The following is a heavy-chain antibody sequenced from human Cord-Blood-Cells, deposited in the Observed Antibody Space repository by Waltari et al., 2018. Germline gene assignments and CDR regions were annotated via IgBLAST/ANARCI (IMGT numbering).Heavy chain of an antibody. V-gene: IGHV3-23*01. D-gene: IGHD6-6*01. CDR1: GFTFSSYA. CDR3: AKSPRAARRAEYFQH. CDR2: ISGSGGST. Sequence: EVQLLESGGGLVQPGGSLRLSCAASGFTFSSYAMSWVRQAPGKGLEGVSAISGSGGSTYYADSVKCRFTISRDNSKNTLYLQMNSLRAEDTAVYYRAKSPRAARRAEYFQHWGQGTLVTVSS. J-gene: IGHJ1*01.